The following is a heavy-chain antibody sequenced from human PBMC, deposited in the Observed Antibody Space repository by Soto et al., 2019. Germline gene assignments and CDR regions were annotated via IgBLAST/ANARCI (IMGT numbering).Heavy chain of an antibody. J-gene: IGHJ4*02. CDR2: IKQDGSEK. CDR1: GFTFSSYW. Sequence: GGSLRLSCAASGFTFSSYWMSWVRQAPGKGLEWVANIKQDGSEKYYVDSVKGRFTISRDNAKNSLYLQMNSLRAEDTAVYYCAGDGPYSSSWYGYGYYFDYWGQGTLVTV. V-gene: IGHV3-7*05. CDR3: AGDGPYSSSWYGYGYYFDY. D-gene: IGHD6-13*01.